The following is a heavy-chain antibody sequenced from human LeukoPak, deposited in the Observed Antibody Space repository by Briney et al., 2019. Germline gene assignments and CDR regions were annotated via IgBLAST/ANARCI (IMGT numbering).Heavy chain of an antibody. CDR3: AKDRGDSSARLNWFDP. D-gene: IGHD3-22*01. Sequence: SETLSLTCTVSGGSISSYYWSWIRQPPGKGLEWIGYIYYSGSTNYNPSLKSRVTISVDTSKNQFSLKLSSVTAADTAVYYCAKDRGDSSARLNWFDPWGQGTLVTVS. J-gene: IGHJ5*02. CDR1: GGSISSYY. V-gene: IGHV4-59*01. CDR2: IYYSGST.